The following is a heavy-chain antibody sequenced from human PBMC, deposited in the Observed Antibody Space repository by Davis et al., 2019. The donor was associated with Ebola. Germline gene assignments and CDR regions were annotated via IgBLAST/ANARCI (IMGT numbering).Heavy chain of an antibody. V-gene: IGHV3-64D*06. J-gene: IGHJ6*02. CDR2: ISSNGGST. Sequence: GESLKISCSASGFTFSSYAMHWVRQAPGKGLESVSAISSNGGSTYYADSVKGRFTISRDNSKNTLYLQMSSLRAEDTAVYYCVKGNTIAYYYGMDVWGQGTTVTVSS. CDR1: GFTFSSYA. CDR3: VKGNTIAYYYGMDV. D-gene: IGHD2-21*01.